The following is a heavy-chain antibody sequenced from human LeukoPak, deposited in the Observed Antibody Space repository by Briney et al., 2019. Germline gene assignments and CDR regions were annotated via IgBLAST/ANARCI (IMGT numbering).Heavy chain of an antibody. CDR1: GGSISSYY. D-gene: IGHD3-3*01. CDR2: IYTSGST. J-gene: IGHJ5*02. Sequence: SETLSLTCTVSGGSISSYYWSWIRQPAGKGLEWIGRIYTSGSTNYNPSLKSRVTMSVDTSKNQFSLKLSSVTAADTAVYYCARSAEDLYYNFWSGYPPYNWFDPWGQGTLVTVSS. CDR3: ARSAEDLYYNFWSGYPPYNWFDP. V-gene: IGHV4-4*07.